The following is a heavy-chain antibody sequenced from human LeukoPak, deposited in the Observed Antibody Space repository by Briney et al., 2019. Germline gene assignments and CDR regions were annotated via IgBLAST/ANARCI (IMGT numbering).Heavy chain of an antibody. Sequence: GESLKISCQASGYRFTSSWIGWVRQMPGKGLDWMGIIYPGDSDTRYSPSFQGQVTISADKSISTAYLQWSSLKASDTAMYYCVRWRIPEKLFDFWGQGTLVTVSS. CDR2: IYPGDSDT. V-gene: IGHV5-51*01. J-gene: IGHJ4*02. CDR3: VRWRIPEKLFDF. D-gene: IGHD1-14*01. CDR1: GYRFTSSW.